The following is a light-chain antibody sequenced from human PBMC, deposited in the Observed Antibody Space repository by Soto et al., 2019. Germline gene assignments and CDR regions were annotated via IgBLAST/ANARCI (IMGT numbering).Light chain of an antibody. CDR1: QSVSSSH. CDR2: DTS. CDR3: QQYGASPWT. V-gene: IGKV3-20*01. J-gene: IGKJ1*01. Sequence: EVELTQSPGTLSLSPGERATLSCRASQSVSSSHLAWYQQKRGQAPRRLIFDTSTRSTGIPARFSGSGSGTDFTLTLSRLARDDFAVYHCQQYGASPWTFGQGTNVEVK.